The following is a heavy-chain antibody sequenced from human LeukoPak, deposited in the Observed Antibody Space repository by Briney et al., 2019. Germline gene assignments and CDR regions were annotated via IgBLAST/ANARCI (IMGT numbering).Heavy chain of an antibody. V-gene: IGHV3-33*01. J-gene: IGHJ3*02. CDR1: GFAFSSYG. CDR3: ASAAGAFDM. CDR2: IWSDGSHK. D-gene: IGHD6-13*01. Sequence: GRSLRLSCAASGFAFSSYGMHWIRQAPGKGLEWVAVIWSDGSHKYYADSLKGRFTISRDNSKNTVYLQMDSLRVEDTAVYYCASAAGAFDMWGQGTLVTVSS.